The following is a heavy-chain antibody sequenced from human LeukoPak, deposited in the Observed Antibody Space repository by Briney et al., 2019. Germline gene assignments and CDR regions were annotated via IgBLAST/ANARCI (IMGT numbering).Heavy chain of an antibody. V-gene: IGHV4-39*01. CDR3: ARYYYYDSGTYLRMFDS. D-gene: IGHD3-10*01. J-gene: IGHJ4*02. CDR1: GGSISSSSYF. CDR2: IDYSGSA. Sequence: PSETLSLTCTVSGGSISSSSYFWGWIRQPPGKGLEWIGIIDYSGSAYYNPSLKSLVVISVDTSKNQFSLRLSSVTAADTAVYYCARYYYYDSGTYLRMFDSWGQGTLVNVSS.